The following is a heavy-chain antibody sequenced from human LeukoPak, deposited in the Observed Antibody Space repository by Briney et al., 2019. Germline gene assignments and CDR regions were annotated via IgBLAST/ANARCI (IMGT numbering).Heavy chain of an antibody. CDR1: GGTLSSYV. Sequence: GASVKVSCKASGGTLSSYVITWVRQAPGQGLEWMGGIIPIFGTPDYAQNFQGRVTITADRSSSTTYMELSSLRFEDTAVYYCARVAPGGPRRAFDIWGQGTMVTVSS. D-gene: IGHD4-23*01. CDR2: IIPIFGTP. J-gene: IGHJ3*02. V-gene: IGHV1-69*06. CDR3: ARVAPGGPRRAFDI.